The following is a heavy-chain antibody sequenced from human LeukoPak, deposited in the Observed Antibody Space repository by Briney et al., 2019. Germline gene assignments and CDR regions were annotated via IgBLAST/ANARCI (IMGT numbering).Heavy chain of an antibody. J-gene: IGHJ3*02. CDR2: INHSGST. CDR1: GGSFSGYY. D-gene: IGHD1-26*01. CDR3: ARGEEPHGAFDI. V-gene: IGHV4-34*01. Sequence: SETLSLTCAVYGGSFSGYYWSWIRQPPGKGLEWIGEINHSGSTNYNPSLKSRVTISVDTSKNQFSLKLSSVTAADTAVYYCARGEEPHGAFDIWGQGTMVTVSS.